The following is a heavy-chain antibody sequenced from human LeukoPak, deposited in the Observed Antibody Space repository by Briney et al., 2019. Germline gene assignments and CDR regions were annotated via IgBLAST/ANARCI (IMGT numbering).Heavy chain of an antibody. D-gene: IGHD2-21*02. V-gene: IGHV3-23*01. Sequence: AGGSLRLSCAASGFTFSTYAMSWVRQAPGEGLEWVSVISNSGGYANYADSVKGRFTISRDNSKNTLYLQMSSLRAEDTAVYYCAREPKNCGGDCYVLLDTWGQGTLVTVSS. CDR3: AREPKNCGGDCYVLLDT. CDR1: GFTFSTYA. CDR2: ISNSGGYA. J-gene: IGHJ5*02.